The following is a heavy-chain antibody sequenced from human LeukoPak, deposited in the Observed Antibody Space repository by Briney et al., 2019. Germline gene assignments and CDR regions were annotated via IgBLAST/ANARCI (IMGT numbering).Heavy chain of an antibody. D-gene: IGHD3-10*01. Sequence: GGSLRLSCSASGFTFETYSMHWVRQAPGQGLEWLAAISHDGSSKYYTDSVAGRFTISRDNSKNTLYLQMNSLRAEDTAVYYCARVPLGSLNWFDPWGQGTLVTVSS. CDR2: ISHDGSSK. CDR1: GFTFETYS. J-gene: IGHJ5*02. V-gene: IGHV3-30*07. CDR3: ARVPLGSLNWFDP.